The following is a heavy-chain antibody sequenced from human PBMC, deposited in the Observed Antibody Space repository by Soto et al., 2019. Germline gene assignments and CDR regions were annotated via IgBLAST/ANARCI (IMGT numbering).Heavy chain of an antibody. J-gene: IGHJ4*02. V-gene: IGHV4-30-2*01. CDR3: ARGTTTVTTLDY. D-gene: IGHD4-17*01. CDR2: IYHSGST. CDR1: GGSISSGGYS. Sequence: QLQLQESGSGLVKPSQTLSLTCAVSGGSISSGGYSWSWIRQPPGKGLEWIGYIYHSGSTYYNPSLKSRVXXXVXXPKNQFSLKLSSVTAADTAVYYCARGTTTVTTLDYWGQGTLVTVSS.